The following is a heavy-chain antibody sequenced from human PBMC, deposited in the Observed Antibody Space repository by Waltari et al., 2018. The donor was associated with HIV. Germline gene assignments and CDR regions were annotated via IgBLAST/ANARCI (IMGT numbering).Heavy chain of an antibody. V-gene: IGHV3-15*01. CDR1: GITFRNAW. CDR2: NKSGAEGGTT. CDR3: TTLWYSYDSTDY. Sequence: EVQLVESGGGLVKPGGSLRLSCAASGITFRNAWMSWVRQAPGKGLEWVGRNKSGAEGGTTDYAAAVKGRFTISRDDSKHTLYLQMDSLKTEDTAVYYCTTLWYSYDSTDYWGQGTLVTVSS. D-gene: IGHD3-22*01. J-gene: IGHJ4*02.